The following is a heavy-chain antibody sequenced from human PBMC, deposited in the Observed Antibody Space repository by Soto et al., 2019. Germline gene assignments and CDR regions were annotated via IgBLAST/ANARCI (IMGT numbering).Heavy chain of an antibody. CDR1: GGSISSGGYS. V-gene: IGHV4-30-2*01. Sequence: PSETLSLTCAVSGGSISSGGYSWSWIRQPPGKGLEWIGYIYHSGSTYYNPALKSRVTISVDRSKNQFSLKLGSVTAADTAVYYCARGNGFDPWRQGTLVTVSS. CDR2: IYHSGST. J-gene: IGHJ5*02. CDR3: ARGNGFDP.